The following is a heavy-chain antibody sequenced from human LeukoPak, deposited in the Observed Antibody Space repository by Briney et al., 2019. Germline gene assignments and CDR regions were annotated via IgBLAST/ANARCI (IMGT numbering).Heavy chain of an antibody. V-gene: IGHV2-70*11. CDR1: GFSLSTSGMC. D-gene: IGHD4-17*01. Sequence: SGPTLVNPTQTLTPTCTFSGFSLSTSGMCVSWIRQPPGKALEWLARIDWDDDKYYSTSLKTRLTISKDTSKNQVVLTMTNMDPVDTATYYCARIYRDYYYYGMDVWGQGTTVTVSS. CDR3: ARIYRDYYYYGMDV. J-gene: IGHJ6*02. CDR2: IDWDDDK.